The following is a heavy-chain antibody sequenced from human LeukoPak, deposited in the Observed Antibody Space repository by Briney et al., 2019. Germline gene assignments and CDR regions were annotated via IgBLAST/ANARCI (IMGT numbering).Heavy chain of an antibody. CDR2: IYYNGDT. D-gene: IGHD1-1*01. J-gene: IGHJ6*03. Sequence: GSLRLSCAASGFTFSIYSMNWVRQPPGKGLEWIGSIYYNGDTYYSPSLQSRVSISVATSKNQFSLKLSSVTAADTAVYYCARERLSYYYMDAWGKGTTVTVSS. V-gene: IGHV4-39*07. CDR1: GFTFSIYS. CDR3: ARERLSYYYMDA.